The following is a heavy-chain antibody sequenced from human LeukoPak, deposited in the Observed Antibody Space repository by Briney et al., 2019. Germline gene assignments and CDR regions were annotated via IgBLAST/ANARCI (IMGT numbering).Heavy chain of an antibody. V-gene: IGHV3-33*01. J-gene: IGHJ4*02. Sequence: GGSLRLSCAASGFTFSSYGMHWVRQAPGKGLEWVAVIWYDGSNKYYADSVKGRFTISRDNSKNTLYLQMNSLRAEDTAVYYCARDTDHYYGSSAWDYWGQGTLVTVSS. CDR3: ARDTDHYYGSSAWDY. D-gene: IGHD3-22*01. CDR2: IWYDGSNK. CDR1: GFTFSSYG.